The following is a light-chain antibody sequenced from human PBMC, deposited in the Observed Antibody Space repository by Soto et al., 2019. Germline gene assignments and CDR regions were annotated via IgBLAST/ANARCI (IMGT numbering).Light chain of an antibody. J-gene: IGLJ1*01. CDR3: SSYAGSNNYV. V-gene: IGLV2-8*01. Sequence: QSVLTQPPSASGSPGQSVTISCTGTSSDVGGYNYVSWYQQHPGKAPKLMIYEVSKRPSGVPDRFSGSKSGNTASLTVSGLQAEDEADYYCSSYAGSNNYVFGTGTNVTV. CDR1: SSDVGGYNY. CDR2: EVS.